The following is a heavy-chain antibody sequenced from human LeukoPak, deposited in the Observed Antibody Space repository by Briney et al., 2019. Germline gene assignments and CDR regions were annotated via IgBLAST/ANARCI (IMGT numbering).Heavy chain of an antibody. Sequence: GGSLRLSCAASGFTFSNYEMNWVRQAPGKGLEWISHISNFGDIIHYADSVEGRFTISRDNAKNSLYLQMNSLRAEDTAVYYCARGEYGSGSYHIDYWGQGTLVTVSS. CDR1: GFTFSNYE. D-gene: IGHD3-10*01. V-gene: IGHV3-48*03. CDR3: ARGEYGSGSYHIDY. CDR2: ISNFGDII. J-gene: IGHJ4*02.